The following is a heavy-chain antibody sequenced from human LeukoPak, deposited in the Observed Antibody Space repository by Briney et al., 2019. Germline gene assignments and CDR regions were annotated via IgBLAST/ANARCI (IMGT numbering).Heavy chain of an antibody. CDR3: AAVPWELRAFDI. J-gene: IGHJ3*02. V-gene: IGHV1-58*02. D-gene: IGHD1-26*01. Sequence: SVKVSCKASGFTFTSPAMQWVRQARGQRLEWIGWIVVGSGNTNYAQKFQERVTITRDMSTSTAYMELSSLRSEDTAVYYGAAVPWELRAFDIWGQGTMVTVSS. CDR2: IVVGSGNT. CDR1: GFTFTSPA.